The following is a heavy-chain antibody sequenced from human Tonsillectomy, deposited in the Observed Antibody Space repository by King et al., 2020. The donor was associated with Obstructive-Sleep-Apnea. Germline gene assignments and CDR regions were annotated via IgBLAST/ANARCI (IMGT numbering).Heavy chain of an antibody. D-gene: IGHD3-3*01. CDR1: GFTFSGYS. V-gene: IGHV3-48*04. Sequence: DVQLVESGGGLVQPGGSLRLSCEASGFTFSGYSMNWVRQAPGKGLEWLSYVSGGGSTIYYADSVKGRFTISRDNAKNSLFLQMNSLRAEDTAVYFCAGAQYYDFRSGAYYYAMDVWGQGTTVTVSS. J-gene: IGHJ6*02. CDR3: AGAQYYDFRSGAYYYAMDV. CDR2: VSGGGSTI.